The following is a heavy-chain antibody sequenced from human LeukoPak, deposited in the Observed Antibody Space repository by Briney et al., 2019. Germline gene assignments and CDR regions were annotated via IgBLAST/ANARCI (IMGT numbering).Heavy chain of an antibody. J-gene: IGHJ4*02. D-gene: IGHD3-3*01. CDR1: GGSITTTNW. CDR2: IHLDGRT. CDR3: AREGGFYRPLDY. V-gene: IGHV4-4*02. Sequence: SGTLSLTCGVSGGSITTTNWWTWGHQPPGKGVEWIGEIHLDGRTNYNPSLESRLTISVDLSEYHISLRLTSVTAADTAVYYCAREGGFYRPLDYSGQGTLVTVSS.